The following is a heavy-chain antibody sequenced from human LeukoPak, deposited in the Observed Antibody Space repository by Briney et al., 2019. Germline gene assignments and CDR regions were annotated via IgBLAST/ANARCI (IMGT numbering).Heavy chain of an antibody. Sequence: GGSLRLSCAASGFTFNYAWMSWVRQAPGKGLEWVGRIQSKTAGGTTDYAAPVKGRFTISRDDSKTTLFLQMNSLETEDTAVYYCTTYALSVSGAFDIWGQGTMVTVSS. J-gene: IGHJ3*02. CDR3: TTYALSVSGAFDI. CDR1: GFTFNYAW. V-gene: IGHV3-15*01. D-gene: IGHD3-10*01. CDR2: IQSKTAGGTT.